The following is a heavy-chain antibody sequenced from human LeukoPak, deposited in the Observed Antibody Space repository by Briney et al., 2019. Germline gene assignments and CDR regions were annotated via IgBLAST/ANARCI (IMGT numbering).Heavy chain of an antibody. Sequence: SGTLSLTCAVSGGSLSSSNWWSGGRQPPGKGLEGIGEIYHSGSTNYNPSLKRRVTISVDKSKNQFSLKLSSVTAADTAVYYCARDPLISGWYSWGQGTLVTVSS. CDR3: ARDPLISGWYS. D-gene: IGHD6-19*01. CDR2: IYHSGST. J-gene: IGHJ4*02. V-gene: IGHV4-4*02. CDR1: GGSLSSSNW.